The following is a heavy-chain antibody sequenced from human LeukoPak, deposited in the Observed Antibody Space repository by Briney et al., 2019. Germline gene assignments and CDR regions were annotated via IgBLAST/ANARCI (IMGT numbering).Heavy chain of an antibody. D-gene: IGHD1-1*01. V-gene: IGHV1-2*02. CDR1: GYSFTGYY. CDR2: INPNSGGT. CDR3: ARDLDPYYYYYMDV. J-gene: IGHJ6*03. Sequence: ASVKVSCKASGYSFTGYYIHWVRQAPGQGLEWMGWINPNSGGTNNAQRFQGRVTMTRETSISTAYVELRRLISDDTAVYYCARDLDPYYYYYMDVWGKGTTVTVSS.